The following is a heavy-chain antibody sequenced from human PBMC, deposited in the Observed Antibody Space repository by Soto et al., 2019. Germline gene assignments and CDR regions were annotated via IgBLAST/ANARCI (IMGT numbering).Heavy chain of an antibody. CDR3: ARDIGFDYVN. Sequence: FLRLSCAVSEFNVMSYWMSWVRQAPGKGLEWVASIKEDGSEIYYLQSVRGRFTISRDSAGNALHLAMNYLSAEDTGVYFCARDIGFDYVNWGQGTLVTVPS. CDR2: IKEDGSEI. CDR1: EFNVMSYW. D-gene: IGHD3-16*01. J-gene: IGHJ4*02. V-gene: IGHV3-7*01.